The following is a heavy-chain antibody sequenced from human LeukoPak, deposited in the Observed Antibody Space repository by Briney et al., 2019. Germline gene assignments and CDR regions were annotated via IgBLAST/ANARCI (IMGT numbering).Heavy chain of an antibody. V-gene: IGHV3-21*04. J-gene: IGHJ4*02. CDR1: GFTFSSYT. D-gene: IGHD1-26*01. CDR2: IDSSSGYI. CDR3: AKGWGELLTAYFDY. Sequence: GGSLRLSCAASGFTFSSYTMNWVRQAPGKGLEWVSSIDSSSGYIYYADSVKGRFTISRDNAKNSLYLQMNSLRAEDTALYYCAKGWGELLTAYFDYWGQGTLVTVSS.